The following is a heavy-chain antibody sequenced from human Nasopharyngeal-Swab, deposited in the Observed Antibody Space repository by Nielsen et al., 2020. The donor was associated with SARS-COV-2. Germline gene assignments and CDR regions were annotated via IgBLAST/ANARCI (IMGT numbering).Heavy chain of an antibody. V-gene: IGHV3-9*01. CDR2: ISWDSGTI. Sequence: GGSLRLSCAASGFIFDDHAMHWVRQAPGKGLEWVSGISWDSGTIGYADSVKGRFTISRDNSKNTLYLQMNSLRAADTAVYYCARVWDYYGSGSYYLDSWGRGTLVTVSS. D-gene: IGHD3-10*01. CDR1: GFIFDDHA. CDR3: ARVWDYYGSGSYYLDS. J-gene: IGHJ4*02.